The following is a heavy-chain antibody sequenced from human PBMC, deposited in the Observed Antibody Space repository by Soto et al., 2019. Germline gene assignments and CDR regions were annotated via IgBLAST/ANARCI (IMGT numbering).Heavy chain of an antibody. CDR2: IWYDGVNK. CDR1: GFSFGSYA. J-gene: IGHJ4*02. CDR3: ARGVGDYFDY. Sequence: PGGSLRLSCAASGFSFGSYAMHWVRQAPGKGLEWVAVIWYDGVNKYYADSVKGRFTISRDNAKNSLYLQMNSLRAEDTAVYYCARGVGDYFDYWGQGTLVTVSS. V-gene: IGHV3-33*08. D-gene: IGHD3-16*01.